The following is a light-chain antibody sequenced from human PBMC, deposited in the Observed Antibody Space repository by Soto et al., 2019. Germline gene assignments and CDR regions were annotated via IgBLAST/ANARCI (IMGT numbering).Light chain of an antibody. Sequence: VMTQSPSTLSXXXGXXXTLXXRASQSVSSNLAWYQQKPGQAPRLLIYGASTRATGIPARFSGSGSGTDFTLTISSLEPEDFAVYYCQQRSNWPTFGQGTRLEI. J-gene: IGKJ5*01. CDR2: GAS. CDR3: QQRSNWPT. CDR1: QSVSSN. V-gene: IGKV3-11*01.